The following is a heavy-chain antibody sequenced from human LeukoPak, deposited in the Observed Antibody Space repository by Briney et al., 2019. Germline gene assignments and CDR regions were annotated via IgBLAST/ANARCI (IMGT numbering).Heavy chain of an antibody. CDR3: ARAARGYDFWSGFQTPNWFDP. J-gene: IGHJ5*02. Sequence: TSETLSLTCSVSGYSISSGYYWGWIRQSPGKGLEWIGTIYHSGSTYFNPSLKSRVTISVDTSKNQFSLNLSSVTAADTAVYYCARAARGYDFWSGFQTPNWFDPWGQGTLVSVSS. D-gene: IGHD3-3*01. CDR1: GYSISSGYY. V-gene: IGHV4-38-2*02. CDR2: IYHSGST.